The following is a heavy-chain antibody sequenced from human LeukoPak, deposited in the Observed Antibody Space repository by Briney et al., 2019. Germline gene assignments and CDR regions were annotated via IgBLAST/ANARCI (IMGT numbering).Heavy chain of an antibody. J-gene: IGHJ3*02. CDR3: AKRRDGFDI. V-gene: IGHV3-30*18. Sequence: GGSLRLSCAASGFTFSSYGMYWVRQAPGKGLEWVAVISFDGSNKYYADSVRGRFTVSRDNSKDTLYLQMNSLRAEDTAVYYCAKRRDGFDIWGQGTMDTVSS. CDR1: GFTFSSYG. D-gene: IGHD4-17*01. CDR2: ISFDGSNK.